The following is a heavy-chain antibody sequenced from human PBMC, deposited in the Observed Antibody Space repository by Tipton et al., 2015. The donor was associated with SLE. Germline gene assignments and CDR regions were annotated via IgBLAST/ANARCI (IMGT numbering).Heavy chain of an antibody. D-gene: IGHD4-17*01. Sequence: LRLSCTVSGGSISSSNYYWGWIRQPPGKGLEWIGSIYYSGSSYYNPSLKSRVSISVDTSKNQFSLKLNSVTAADTAVYYCAKDYNYDYPDYNWGQGTLVIVSS. CDR2: IYYSGSS. J-gene: IGHJ4*02. CDR1: GGSISSSNYY. CDR3: AKDYNYDYPDYN. V-gene: IGHV4-39*07.